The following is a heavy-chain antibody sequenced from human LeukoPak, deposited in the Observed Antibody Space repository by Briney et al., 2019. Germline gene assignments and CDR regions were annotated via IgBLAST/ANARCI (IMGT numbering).Heavy chain of an antibody. CDR1: GGSISTYY. V-gene: IGHV4-59*01. D-gene: IGHD1-26*01. Sequence: SETLSLTCTVSGGSISTYYWSWLPQPPGKGLEWIGFIYYTGSGNYNPSLKSRVTMSVDTSKNQFSLMLSSVTAADTAVYYCAREGDTNIYYFYMDVWGEGTTVTVSS. CDR3: AREGDTNIYYFYMDV. J-gene: IGHJ6*03. CDR2: IYYTGSG.